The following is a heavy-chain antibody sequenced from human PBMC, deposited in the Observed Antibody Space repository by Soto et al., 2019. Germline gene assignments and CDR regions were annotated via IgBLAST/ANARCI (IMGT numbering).Heavy chain of an antibody. Sequence: QVQLVQSGAEVRKPGSSVKVSCKISGGTFTNYVISWLRQAPGQGLEWMGGLIPIFGAANLAQKFEGRVTITADASTSRVNMAWSSLTAADTAVYYCARGRSSPNFDPWGQGTLVTVSS. J-gene: IGHJ5*02. V-gene: IGHV1-69*01. CDR2: LIPIFGAA. CDR1: GGTFTNYV. D-gene: IGHD6-6*01. CDR3: ARGRSSPNFDP.